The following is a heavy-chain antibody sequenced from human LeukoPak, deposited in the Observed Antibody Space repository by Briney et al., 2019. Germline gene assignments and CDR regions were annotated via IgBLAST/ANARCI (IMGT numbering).Heavy chain of an antibody. V-gene: IGHV1-46*01. CDR2: INPSGGST. CDR3: ARTYYDILTGYDGDYYYYYMDV. Sequence: GASVKVSCKASGYTFTSYYMHWVRQAPGQGLEWMGIINPSGGSTSYAQKFQGRVTITADKSTSTAYMELSSLRSEDTAVYYCARTYYDILTGYDGDYYYYYMDVWGKGTTVTVSS. J-gene: IGHJ6*03. CDR1: GYTFTSYY. D-gene: IGHD3-9*01.